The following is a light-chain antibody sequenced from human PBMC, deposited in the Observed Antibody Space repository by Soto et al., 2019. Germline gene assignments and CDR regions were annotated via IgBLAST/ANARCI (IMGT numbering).Light chain of an antibody. CDR1: QSISNN. J-gene: IGKJ1*01. V-gene: IGKV3-15*01. CDR2: GAS. Sequence: EIVLTQSPATLSVSPGERATLSCRASQSISNNLAWYQQKPGQAPRLLIHGASTRTTGIPARFSGGGSGTAVTLTISSLQSEDFAVYYCQQYNNWPRTFGQGTRVEIK. CDR3: QQYNNWPRT.